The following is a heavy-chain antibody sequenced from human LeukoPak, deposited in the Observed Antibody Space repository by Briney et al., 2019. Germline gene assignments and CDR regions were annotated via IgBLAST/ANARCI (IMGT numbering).Heavy chain of an antibody. J-gene: IGHJ4*02. Sequence: SETLSLTCAVSGYSISTGYYWGWIRQPPGKGLEWIGGIYHSGTTYYNPSLKSRVTISVDTSKNQFSLKLSSVTAADTAVYYCASGTPTVVTPPYFDYWGQGTLVTVSS. CDR1: GYSISTGYY. CDR2: IYHSGTT. D-gene: IGHD4-23*01. V-gene: IGHV4-38-2*01. CDR3: ASGTPTVVTPPYFDY.